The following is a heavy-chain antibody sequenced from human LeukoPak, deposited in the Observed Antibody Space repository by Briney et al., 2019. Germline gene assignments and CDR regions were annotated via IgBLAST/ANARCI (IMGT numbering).Heavy chain of an antibody. CDR2: IKQDGSEK. V-gene: IGHV3-7*01. J-gene: IGHJ5*02. Sequence: GGSLRLSCAASGFIFSSYWMNWVRQAPGKELEWVANIKQDGSEKYYVDSVKGRFTISRDNAKNSLYLQMNGLRAEDTAVYYCARDPYGYNWFDPWGQGTLVTVSS. CDR3: ARDPYGYNWFDP. CDR1: GFIFSSYW. D-gene: IGHD4-17*01.